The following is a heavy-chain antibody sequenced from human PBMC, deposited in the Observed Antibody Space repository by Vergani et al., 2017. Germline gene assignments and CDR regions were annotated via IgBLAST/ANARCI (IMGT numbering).Heavy chain of an antibody. CDR1: GYTFISYS. CDR3: ARDRCGGGSCRTYYYYGMDV. Sequence: QVQLVQSGSELMKPGASVKVSCKASGYTFISYSINWVRQAPGHGLEWMGWIYTNTGNPTYAQDFTGRFVFSLDTSVSTAYLQISSLSAEDTAVYYCARDRCGGGSCRTYYYYGMDVWGQGTTVTVSS. V-gene: IGHV7-4-1*02. J-gene: IGHJ6*02. D-gene: IGHD2-15*01. CDR2: IYTNTGNP.